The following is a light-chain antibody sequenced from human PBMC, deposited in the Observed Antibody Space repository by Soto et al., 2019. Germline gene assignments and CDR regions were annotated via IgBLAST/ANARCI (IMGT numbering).Light chain of an antibody. Sequence: QSVLTQPPSVSGSPGQRVTISCSGSSCNIGSNTVNWYQQHPGTTPTLLIYGNNKRPSGVPDRFSGSNSCTTSSLAISGLQTADEADYYCCAWDDSLNRVVFGGGTKLTVL. CDR3: CAWDDSLNRVV. CDR1: SCNIGSNT. J-gene: IGLJ2*01. CDR2: GNN. V-gene: IGLV1-44*01.